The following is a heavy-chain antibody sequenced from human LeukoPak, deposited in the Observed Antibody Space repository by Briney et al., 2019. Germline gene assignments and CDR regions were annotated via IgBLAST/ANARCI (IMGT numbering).Heavy chain of an antibody. J-gene: IGHJ4*02. V-gene: IGHV3-23*01. CDR1: GFTFSSTS. CDR2: TVGGGDGT. CDR3: GKVGGWTQGADHIDY. D-gene: IGHD1-26*01. Sequence: GGSLRLSCAASGFTFSSTSMSWVRQAPGKGLEWVAVTVGGGDGTYYADSVKGRFTISRDNSNNTLYLQMNSLKTEDTAVYYCGKVGGWTQGADHIDYWGRGTLVTVSS.